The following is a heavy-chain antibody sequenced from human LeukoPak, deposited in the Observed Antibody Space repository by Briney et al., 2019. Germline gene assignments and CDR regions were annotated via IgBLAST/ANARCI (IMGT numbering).Heavy chain of an antibody. J-gene: IGHJ6*03. CDR1: GYSISSGYY. CDR2: IYHSGST. Sequence: PSETLSLTCTVSGYSISSGYYWGWIRQPPGKGLEWIWSIYHSGSTYYNPSLKSRVTTSVDTSKNQFSLKLSSVTAADTAVYYCARDCSSTSCYRSDHHGGYYYYMDVWGKGTTVTVSS. D-gene: IGHD2-2*01. V-gene: IGHV4-38-2*02. CDR3: ARDCSSTSCYRSDHHGGYYYYMDV.